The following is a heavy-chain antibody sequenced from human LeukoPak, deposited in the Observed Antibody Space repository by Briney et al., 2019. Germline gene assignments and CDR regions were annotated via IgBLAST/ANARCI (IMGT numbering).Heavy chain of an antibody. CDR2: IFSYTGQT. V-gene: IGHV1-18*01. Sequence: ASVKVSCKASGHTANTYGFSWIRQAPGQGLEWIGWIFSYTGQTKYADKFQGRVTMTTDTSKTIAYLDLRSLRFDDTAVYFCANVAKGRFFFYYMDVWGEGTTVTVS. CDR1: GHTANTYG. J-gene: IGHJ6*03. CDR3: ANVAKGRFFFYYMDV. D-gene: IGHD3-3*01.